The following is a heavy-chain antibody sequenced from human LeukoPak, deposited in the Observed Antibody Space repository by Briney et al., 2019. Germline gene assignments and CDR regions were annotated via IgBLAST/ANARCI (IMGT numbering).Heavy chain of an antibody. CDR1: GYTFTGYY. CDR2: INPNSGGT. CDR3: ARDGGDYGDYPPDY. V-gene: IGHV1-2*02. J-gene: IGHJ4*02. Sequence: GASVKVSCKASGYTFTGYYMHWVRQAPGQGLEWMGWINPNSGGTNYAQKFQGRVTMTRDTPISTAYMELSRLRSDDTAVYYCARDGGDYGDYPPDYWGQGTLVTVSS. D-gene: IGHD4-17*01.